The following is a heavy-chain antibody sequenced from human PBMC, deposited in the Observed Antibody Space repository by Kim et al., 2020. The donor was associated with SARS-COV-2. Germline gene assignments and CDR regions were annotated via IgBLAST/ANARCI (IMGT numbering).Heavy chain of an antibody. CDR3: AKDRGGSDWPGFDS. D-gene: IGHD2-21*02. CDR1: GFTLSNNG. V-gene: IGHV3-23*01. Sequence: GGSLRLSCAASGFTLSNNGMSWVRQAPGRGLEWVSTIRSRASAETTYYADSVNGRITISRDISKNTLYLELISLRADDTALYYCAKDRGGSDWPGFDSLG. J-gene: IGHJ4*01. CDR2: IRSRASAETT.